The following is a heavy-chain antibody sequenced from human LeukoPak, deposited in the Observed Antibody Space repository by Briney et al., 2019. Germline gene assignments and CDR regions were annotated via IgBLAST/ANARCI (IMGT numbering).Heavy chain of an antibody. V-gene: IGHV1-18*01. Sequence: ASVKVSCKASGYTFSSDGISWVRQAPGQGLEWMGWISSYNGNTKYAEKLQGRVTMTTDTSTSTAYMELRSLRSDDTAVYYCARVQLERSGEPFDYWGQGTLVTVSS. CDR2: ISSYNGNT. CDR3: ARVQLERSGEPFDY. J-gene: IGHJ4*02. D-gene: IGHD1-1*01. CDR1: GYTFSSDG.